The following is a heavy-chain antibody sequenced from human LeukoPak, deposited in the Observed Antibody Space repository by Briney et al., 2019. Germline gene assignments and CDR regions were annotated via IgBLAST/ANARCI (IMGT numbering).Heavy chain of an antibody. J-gene: IGHJ3*02. CDR1: GFTFDDYG. V-gene: IGHV3-48*03. CDR2: ISSSGSTI. Sequence: GGSLRLSCAVSGFTFDDYGMSWVRQAPGKGLEWVSYISSSGSTIYYADSVKGRFTISRDNAKNSLYLQMNSLRAEDTAVYYCARAFDAFDIWGQGTMVTVSS. CDR3: ARAFDAFDI.